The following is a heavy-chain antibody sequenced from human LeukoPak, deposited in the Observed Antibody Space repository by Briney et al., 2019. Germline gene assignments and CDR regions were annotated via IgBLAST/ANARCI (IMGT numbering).Heavy chain of an antibody. V-gene: IGHV3-11*05. CDR3: TRGAITQDS. D-gene: IGHD1-20*01. Sequence: GGSLRLSCAASGFTSDNYMSWIRQAPGKGLERVSYISSSSGYTHYADSVKGRFTIARDNTKNSLYLQMNSLRAEDTAVYYCTRGAITQDSWGQGTLVTVSS. CDR1: GFTSDNY. J-gene: IGHJ4*02. CDR2: ISSSSGYT.